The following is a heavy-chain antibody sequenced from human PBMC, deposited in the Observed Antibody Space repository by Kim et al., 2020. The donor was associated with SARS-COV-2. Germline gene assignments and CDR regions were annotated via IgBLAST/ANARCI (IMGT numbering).Heavy chain of an antibody. CDR2: IYYSGST. Sequence: SETLSLTCTVSGGSISSSSYYWGWIRQPPGKGLEWIGSIYYSGSTYYNPSPKSRVTKTVDTSKNQFSLKLSTVTAADTAVYYCARDRAYCSSTSCYYYYGMDVRGQGTTVTVSS. CDR3: ARDRAYCSSTSCYYYYGMDV. J-gene: IGHJ6*02. D-gene: IGHD2-2*01. V-gene: IGHV4-39*07. CDR1: GGSISSSSYY.